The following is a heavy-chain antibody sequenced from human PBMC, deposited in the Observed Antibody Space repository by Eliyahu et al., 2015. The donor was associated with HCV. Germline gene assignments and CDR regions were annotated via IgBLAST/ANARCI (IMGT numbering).Heavy chain of an antibody. CDR3: ARSRYGFTYGKIDY. V-gene: IGHV3-21*01. Sequence: VRQAPGKGLEWVASTRISGNYIYYTDSLKGRFTISTDNARNSLFLQMNGLRAEDTAVYYCARSRYGFTYGKIDYWGQGTLVTVSS. CDR2: TRISGNYI. J-gene: IGHJ4*02. D-gene: IGHD3-10*01.